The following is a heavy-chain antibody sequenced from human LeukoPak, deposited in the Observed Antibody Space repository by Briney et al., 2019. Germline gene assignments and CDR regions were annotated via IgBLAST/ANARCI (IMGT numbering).Heavy chain of an antibody. D-gene: IGHD1-1*01. Sequence: ASVKVSCKASGYTFTSYGISWVRQAPGQGLEWMGWINAGNGNTKYSQEFQGRVTITRDTSASTAYMELSSLRSEDMAVYYCARGSDWNDGRFDYWGQGTLVTVSS. CDR1: GYTFTSYG. CDR2: INAGNGNT. CDR3: ARGSDWNDGRFDY. J-gene: IGHJ4*02. V-gene: IGHV1-3*03.